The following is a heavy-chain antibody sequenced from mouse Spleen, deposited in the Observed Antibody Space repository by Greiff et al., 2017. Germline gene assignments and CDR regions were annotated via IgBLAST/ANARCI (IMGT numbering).Heavy chain of an antibody. V-gene: IGHV1-42*01. CDR3: ARFDYGPYYFDY. J-gene: IGHJ2*01. CDR1: GYSFTGYY. D-gene: IGHD1-1*02. Sequence: EVQVVESGPELVKPGASVKISCKASGYSFTGYYMNWVKQSPEKSLEWIGEINPSTGGTTYNQKFKAKATLTVDKSSSTAYMQLKSLTSEDSAVYYCARFDYGPYYFDYWGQGTTLTVSS. CDR2: INPSTGGT.